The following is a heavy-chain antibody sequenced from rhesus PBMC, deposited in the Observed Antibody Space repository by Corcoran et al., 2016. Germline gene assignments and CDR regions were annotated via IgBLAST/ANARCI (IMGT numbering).Heavy chain of an antibody. V-gene: IGHV1-200*01. Sequence: QVHLVQSGAEVKKPGTSVKLSCKASGYTFTSYYINWVRQAPGQAFECVGRINPKNGKTGYAQTFQGRITMTRDTSTSTAYMELNSLRSEDTAVYYCAREGSYYSGSFYYWGQGVLVTVSS. D-gene: IGHD3-16*01. CDR3: AREGSYYSGSFYY. CDR1: GYTFTSYY. CDR2: INPKNGKT. J-gene: IGHJ4*01.